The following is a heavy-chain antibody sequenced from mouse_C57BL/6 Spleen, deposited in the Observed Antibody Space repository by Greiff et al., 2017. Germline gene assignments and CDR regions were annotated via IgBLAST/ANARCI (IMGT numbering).Heavy chain of an antibody. Sequence: EVKLVESGGGLVTPGGSLKLSCAASGFTFSDYGMHWVRQAPEKGLEWVAYISSGSSTIYYADTVKGRFTISRDNAKNTLFLQMTSLRSEDTAMYYCAITGTFYAMDYWGQGTSVTVSS. D-gene: IGHD4-1*01. CDR1: GFTFSDYG. J-gene: IGHJ4*01. CDR3: AITGTFYAMDY. CDR2: ISSGSSTI. V-gene: IGHV5-17*01.